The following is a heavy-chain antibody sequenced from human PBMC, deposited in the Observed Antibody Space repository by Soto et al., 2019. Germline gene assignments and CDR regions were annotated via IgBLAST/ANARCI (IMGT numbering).Heavy chain of an antibody. CDR3: ASNVEMATTPSNWFDP. J-gene: IGHJ5*02. CDR1: GGTFSSYA. V-gene: IGHV1-69*13. Sequence: ASVEVSCEASGGTFSSYAISWVRQARGQGLEWMGGIIPIFGTANYAQKFQGRVTITADESTSTAYMELSSLRSEDTAVYYCASNVEMATTPSNWFDPWGQGTLVTVSS. D-gene: IGHD5-12*01. CDR2: IIPIFGTA.